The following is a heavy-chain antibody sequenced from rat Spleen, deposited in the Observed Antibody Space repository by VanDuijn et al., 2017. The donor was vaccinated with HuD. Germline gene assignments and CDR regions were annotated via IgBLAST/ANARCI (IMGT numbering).Heavy chain of an antibody. V-gene: IGHV5-7*01. Sequence: EVQLVESGGGLVQPGRSMKLSCAASGFTFSHYDMAWVRQAPKKGLEWVATISYDGSSTNYRDSVKGRFTISRDNAKSTLYLQMDSLRSEDTATYYCASNTMGITKNWYFDFWGPGTMVTVSS. J-gene: IGHJ1*01. D-gene: IGHD1-9*01. CDR3: ASNTMGITKNWYFDF. CDR2: ISYDGSST. CDR1: GFTFSHYD.